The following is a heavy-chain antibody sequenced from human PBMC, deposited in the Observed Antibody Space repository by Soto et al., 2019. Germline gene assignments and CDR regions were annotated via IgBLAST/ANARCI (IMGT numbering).Heavy chain of an antibody. CDR3: ARGVYCSGGSCYLAMDV. V-gene: IGHV4-34*01. D-gene: IGHD2-15*01. Sequence: KPSETLSLTCAVYGGSFSGYYWSWIRQPPGKGLEWIGEINHSGSTNYNPSLKSRVTISVDTSKNQFSLKLSSVTAADTAVYYCARGVYCSGGSCYLAMDVWGQGTTVTVSS. CDR1: GGSFSGYY. J-gene: IGHJ6*02. CDR2: INHSGST.